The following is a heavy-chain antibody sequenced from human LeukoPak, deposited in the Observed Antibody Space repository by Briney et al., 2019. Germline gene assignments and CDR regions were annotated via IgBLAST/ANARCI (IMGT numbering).Heavy chain of an antibody. D-gene: IGHD3-22*01. CDR3: ARPVYDSSGDDAFDI. J-gene: IGHJ3*02. Sequence: GASVKVSCKASGYTFTGYYMHWVRQAPGQGLEWMGWINPNSGGTNYAQKFQGWVTMTRDTSISTAYMELSRLRSDDTAVYYCARPVYDSSGDDAFDIWGQGTMVTVSS. CDR1: GYTFTGYY. V-gene: IGHV1-2*04. CDR2: INPNSGGT.